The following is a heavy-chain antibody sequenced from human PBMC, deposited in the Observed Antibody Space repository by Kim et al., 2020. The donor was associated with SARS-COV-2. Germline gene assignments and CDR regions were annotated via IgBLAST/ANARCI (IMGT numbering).Heavy chain of an antibody. D-gene: IGHD1-26*01. Sequence: ASVKVSCKASGYTFTSYAMHWVRQAPGQRLEWMGWINAGNGNTKYSQKFQGRVTITRDTSASTAYMELSSLRSEDTAVYYCARRRQVGATTWFDPWGQGTLVTVSS. CDR2: INAGNGNT. CDR1: GYTFTSYA. CDR3: ARRRQVGATTWFDP. V-gene: IGHV1-3*01. J-gene: IGHJ5*02.